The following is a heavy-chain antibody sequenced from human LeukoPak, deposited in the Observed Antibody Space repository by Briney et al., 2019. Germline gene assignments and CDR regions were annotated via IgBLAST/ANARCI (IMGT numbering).Heavy chain of an antibody. V-gene: IGHV4-31*03. CDR1: SGSISSGVYY. Sequence: SETLSLTCPVSSGSISSGVYYWSWIRQHPGKGLEWIGYIYYSGSTYYNPSPKSRVTISVDTSKNQFSLKLSSVIAADTAVYYCARGVRWLQLSYFDYWGEGTQVTVSS. CDR2: IYYSGST. D-gene: IGHD5-24*01. CDR3: ARGVRWLQLSYFDY. J-gene: IGHJ4*02.